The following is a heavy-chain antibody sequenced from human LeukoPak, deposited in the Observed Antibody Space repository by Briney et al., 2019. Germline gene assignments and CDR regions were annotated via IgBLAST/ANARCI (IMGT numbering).Heavy chain of an antibody. J-gene: IGHJ4*02. CDR3: ARWWRIGYGDYGYFDY. CDR2: INPNSGGT. D-gene: IGHD4-17*01. Sequence: ASVKVSCKASGYTFTSYGISWVRQAPGQGLEWMGWINPNSGGTNYAQKFQGRVTMTRDTSISTAYMELSRLRSDDTAVYYCARWWRIGYGDYGYFDYWGQGTLVTVSS. V-gene: IGHV1-2*02. CDR1: GYTFTSYG.